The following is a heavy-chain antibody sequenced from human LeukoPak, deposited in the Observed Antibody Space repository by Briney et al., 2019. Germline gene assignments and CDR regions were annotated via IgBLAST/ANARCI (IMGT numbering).Heavy chain of an antibody. CDR2: IYYSGRT. CDR3: AKYNGWPLGGDCDF. J-gene: IGHJ3*01. V-gene: IGHV4-30-4*08. Sequence: TLSLTCTVSGGSISSGDYYWSWIRQPPGKGLEWIGYIYYSGRTYYNPSLKSRVTISRDTSKNQFSLNLNSVTAADTAMYYCAKYNGWPLGGDCDFWGQGTMVTVSS. CDR1: GGSISSGDYY. D-gene: IGHD2-21*01.